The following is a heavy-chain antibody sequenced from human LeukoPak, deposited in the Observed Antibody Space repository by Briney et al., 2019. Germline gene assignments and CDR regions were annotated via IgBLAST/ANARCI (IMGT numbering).Heavy chain of an antibody. Sequence: PGRSLRLSCAASGFTFSSYGMHWVRQAPGKGLEWVAVISYDGSNKYYADSVKGRFTIPRDNSKNTLYLQMNSLRAEDTAVYYCAKQTDYGAFDYWGQGTLVTVSS. CDR3: AKQTDYGAFDY. CDR1: GFTFSSYG. CDR2: ISYDGSNK. D-gene: IGHD4-17*01. V-gene: IGHV3-30*18. J-gene: IGHJ4*02.